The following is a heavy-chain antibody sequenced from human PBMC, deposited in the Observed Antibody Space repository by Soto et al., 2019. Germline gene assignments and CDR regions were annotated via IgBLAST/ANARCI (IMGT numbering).Heavy chain of an antibody. D-gene: IGHD3-10*01. J-gene: IGHJ4*02. CDR3: ARHSGSDY. CDR2: IDPIYSYT. CDR1: GYSFTSYW. Sequence: GESLKISCKGSGYSFTSYWIIWVRQMPVKGLEFMGSIDPIYSYTNYSPSFQGHVIISSYNSISTSYLQWSSLKASDTAMYYWARHSGSDYWGQGTMVTVSS. V-gene: IGHV5-10-1*01.